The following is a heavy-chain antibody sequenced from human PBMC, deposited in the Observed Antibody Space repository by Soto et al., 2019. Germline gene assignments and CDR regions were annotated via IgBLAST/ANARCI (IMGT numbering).Heavy chain of an antibody. CDR1: GFTFSSYG. D-gene: IGHD3-22*01. V-gene: IGHV3-30*18. CDR3: AKDRSDYDSSGYPDAFDI. J-gene: IGHJ3*02. CDR2: ISYDGSNK. Sequence: QVQLVESGGGVVQPGRSLRLSCAASGFTFSSYGMHWVRQAPGKGLEWVAVISYDGSNKYYADSVKGRFTISRDNSKNTLYLQMNSLRAEDTAVYYCAKDRSDYDSSGYPDAFDIWGQGKMVTVSS.